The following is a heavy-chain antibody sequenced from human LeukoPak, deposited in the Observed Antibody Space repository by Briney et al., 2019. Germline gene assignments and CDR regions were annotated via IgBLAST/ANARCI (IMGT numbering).Heavy chain of an antibody. CDR3: ARGPHYDSSGYYAFDI. V-gene: IGHV3-21*01. CDR2: ISSSSSYI. Sequence: GSLRLSCAASGFTFSSYSMNWVRQAPGKGLEWVSSISSSSSYIYYADSVKGRFTISRDNAKNTLYLQMNSLRAKDTAVYYCARGPHYDSSGYYAFDIWGQGTMVTVSS. D-gene: IGHD3-22*01. J-gene: IGHJ3*02. CDR1: GFTFSSYS.